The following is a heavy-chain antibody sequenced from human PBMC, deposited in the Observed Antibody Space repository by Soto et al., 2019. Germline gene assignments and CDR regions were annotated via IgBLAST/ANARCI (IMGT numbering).Heavy chain of an antibody. D-gene: IGHD2-2*01. CDR3: VKVHGPYQLNFEL. J-gene: IGHJ4*02. V-gene: IGHV3-64D*06. Sequence: GGSLRLSCSASGFTFSNYAIHWVRQAPGKGLEYVAAITNNGGSTYYADSMKGRFTISRDNSKSTVFLQMSSLRPEDTAIYYCVKVHGPYQLNFELWGRGTLVTVSS. CDR1: GFTFSNYA. CDR2: ITNNGGST.